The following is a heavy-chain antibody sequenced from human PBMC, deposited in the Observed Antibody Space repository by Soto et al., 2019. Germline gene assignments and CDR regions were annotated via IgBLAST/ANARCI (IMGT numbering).Heavy chain of an antibody. D-gene: IGHD1-1*01. Sequence: SVKVSCKASGGTFSSYTISWVRQAPGQGLEWMGRIIPILGIANYAQKFQGRVTITADESTSTAYMELSSLRSEDTAVYYCARDREHDAFDIWGQGTMVTVSS. CDR2: IIPILGIA. CDR1: GGTFSSYT. V-gene: IGHV1-69*04. CDR3: ARDREHDAFDI. J-gene: IGHJ3*02.